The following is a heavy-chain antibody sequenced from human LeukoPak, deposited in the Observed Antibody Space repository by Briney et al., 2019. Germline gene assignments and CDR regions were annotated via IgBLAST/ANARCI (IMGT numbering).Heavy chain of an antibody. CDR2: ISSSSSTI. J-gene: IGHJ4*02. CDR3: AKRDRPCSGDCSAPYYFDY. V-gene: IGHV3-48*01. D-gene: IGHD2-21*02. Sequence: GGSLRLSCAASGFTFSSYSMNWVRQAPGKGLEWVSYISSSSSTIYYADSVKGRFTISRDNAKNSLYLQMSSLRAEDTAVYYCAKRDRPCSGDCSAPYYFDYWGQGTLVTVSS. CDR1: GFTFSSYS.